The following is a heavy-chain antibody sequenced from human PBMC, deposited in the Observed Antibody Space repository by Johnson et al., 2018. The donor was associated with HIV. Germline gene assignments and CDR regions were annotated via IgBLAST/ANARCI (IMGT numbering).Heavy chain of an antibody. CDR2: ISWDGGST. J-gene: IGHJ3*02. CDR1: GFTFDDYT. Sequence: VQLVESGGVVVQPGGSPRLSCAASGFTFDDYTMHWVRQAPGKGLEWVSLISWDGGSTYYADSVKGRFTISRDNSKNTLYLQMNSLRAEDTAVYYCARDSPGEITMVQGVIGIWGQGTMVTVSS. V-gene: IGHV3-43*01. D-gene: IGHD3-10*01. CDR3: ARDSPGEITMVQGVIGI.